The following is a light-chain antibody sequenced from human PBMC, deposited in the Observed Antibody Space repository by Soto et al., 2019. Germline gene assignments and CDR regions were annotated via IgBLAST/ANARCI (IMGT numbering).Light chain of an antibody. CDR3: SSYSSSSSVV. CDR1: SSDVGGYNY. J-gene: IGLJ2*01. V-gene: IGLV2-14*03. CDR2: DVS. Sequence: QSALTQPASVSGSPGQWITISCTGTSSDVGGYNYVSWYQQHPGKAPKLMIYDVSNRPSGVSNRFSGSKSGNTASLTISGLQAEDEGDYYCSSYSSSSSVVFGGGTKLTVL.